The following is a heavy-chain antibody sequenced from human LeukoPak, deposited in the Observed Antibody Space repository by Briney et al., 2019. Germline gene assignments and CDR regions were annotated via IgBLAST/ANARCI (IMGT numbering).Heavy chain of an antibody. Sequence: GGSLRLSCAASGFTLSRYWMHWVRQVPGKGLVWVSRIEPDGSRITYADSLKGRFTISRDNAKNTLYLQMNSLRAEDTAVYYCARGYSSGLHFDYWGQGTLDTVSS. CDR1: GFTLSRYW. CDR3: ARGYSSGLHFDY. D-gene: IGHD6-19*01. J-gene: IGHJ4*02. V-gene: IGHV3-74*01. CDR2: IEPDGSRI.